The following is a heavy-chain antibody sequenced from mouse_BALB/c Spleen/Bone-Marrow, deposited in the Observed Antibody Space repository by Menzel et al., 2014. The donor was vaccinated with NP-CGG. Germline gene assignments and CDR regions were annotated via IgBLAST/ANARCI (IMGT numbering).Heavy chain of an antibody. Sequence: VMLVESGPGLVAPSQSLSITCTVSGFSLTSYGVHWVRQPPGKGLEWLGVIWADGSTNYNPALMSRLSISKDNSKSQVFLKMNSLQTDDTAMYYCARDYDYVSWFAYWGQGTLVTVSA. CDR3: ARDYDYVSWFAY. CDR1: GFSLTSYG. CDR2: IWADGST. D-gene: IGHD2-4*01. V-gene: IGHV2-9*02. J-gene: IGHJ3*01.